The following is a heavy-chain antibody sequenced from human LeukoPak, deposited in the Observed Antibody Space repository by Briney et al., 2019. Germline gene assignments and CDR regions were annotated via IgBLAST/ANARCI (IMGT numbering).Heavy chain of an antibody. D-gene: IGHD3-22*01. J-gene: IGHJ3*02. CDR1: GGSISSSSYY. CDR2: IYYSGST. V-gene: IGHV4-39*01. Sequence: SETLSLTCTVSGGSISSSSYYWGWIRQPPGKGLEWIGSIYYSGSTYYNPSLKSRVTISVDTSKNQFSLKLSSVTAADTAVYYCASPRLIPPGYGSSGYYRRDDAFDIWGQGTMVTVSS. CDR3: ASPRLIPPGYGSSGYYRRDDAFDI.